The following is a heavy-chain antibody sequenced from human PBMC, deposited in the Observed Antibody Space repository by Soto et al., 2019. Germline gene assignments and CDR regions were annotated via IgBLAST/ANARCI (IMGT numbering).Heavy chain of an antibody. CDR2: INHSGST. CDR1: GGSFSGYY. Sequence: PSETLSLTCAVYGGSFSGYYWSWIRQPPGKGLEWIGEINHSGSTNYNPSLKSRVTISVDTSKNQFSLKLSSVTAADTAVYYCARGGGPVRGSYYYYYGMDVWGQGTTVTVSS. D-gene: IGHD3-10*01. J-gene: IGHJ6*02. CDR3: ARGGGPVRGSYYYYYGMDV. V-gene: IGHV4-34*01.